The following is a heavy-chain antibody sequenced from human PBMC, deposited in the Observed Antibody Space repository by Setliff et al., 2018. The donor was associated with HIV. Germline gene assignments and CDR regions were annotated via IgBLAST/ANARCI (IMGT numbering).Heavy chain of an antibody. Sequence: SETLSLTCSVSGGSVINYLWHWFRQPPGKGLEWIGEINPRGTTNYNPSLKSRVTMSVDTSKSQFSLKLTSVTAADMAVYYCARVPLDRDDFRGYYLLFDYWGQGTLVTV. J-gene: IGHJ4*02. D-gene: IGHD3-22*01. CDR3: ARVPLDRDDFRGYYLLFDY. V-gene: IGHV4-34*01. CDR2: INPRGTT. CDR1: GGSVINYL.